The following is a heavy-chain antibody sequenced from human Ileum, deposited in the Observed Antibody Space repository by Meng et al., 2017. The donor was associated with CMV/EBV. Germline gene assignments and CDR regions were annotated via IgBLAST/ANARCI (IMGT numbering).Heavy chain of an antibody. CDR3: AKDGWYNNSPYYFDY. CDR1: GFIFSSYA. V-gene: IGHV3-23*01. J-gene: IGHJ4*02. CDR2: ISGSGGST. D-gene: IGHD1-14*01. Sequence: GGSLRLSCAASGFIFSSYAISWVRQAPGKGLEWVSGISGSGGSTYYVDSVKGRFIVSRDNSKKTLHLQMNSLRAEDTAIYYCAKDGWYNNSPYYFDYWGQGTLVTVSS.